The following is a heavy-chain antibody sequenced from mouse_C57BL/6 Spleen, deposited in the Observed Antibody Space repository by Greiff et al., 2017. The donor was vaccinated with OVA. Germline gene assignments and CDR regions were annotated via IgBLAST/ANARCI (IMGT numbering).Heavy chain of an antibody. Sequence: QVQLQQPGAELVKPGASVKLSCKASGYTFTSYWMHWVKQRPGRGLEWIGRIDPNSGGTKYNEKFKSKATLTVDKPSSTAYMQLSRLTSEDSAVYYCAREKDYYGRWYFDVWGTGTTVTVSS. CDR3: AREKDYYGRWYFDV. V-gene: IGHV1-72*01. D-gene: IGHD1-1*01. CDR2: IDPNSGGT. J-gene: IGHJ1*03. CDR1: GYTFTSYW.